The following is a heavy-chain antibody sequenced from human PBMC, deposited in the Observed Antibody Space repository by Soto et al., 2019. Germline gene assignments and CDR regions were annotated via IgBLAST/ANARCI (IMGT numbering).Heavy chain of an antibody. CDR1: GYTFTSYG. Sequence: ASVKVSCKASGYTFTSYGISWVRQAPGQGLEWMGLISAYNGNTSYAQKFQGRVTMTTDTSTSTAYMELSSLRSEDTAVYYCARDPGSLTPFDYWGQGTLVTVSS. V-gene: IGHV1-18*01. CDR2: ISAYNGNT. J-gene: IGHJ4*02. CDR3: ARDPGSLTPFDY.